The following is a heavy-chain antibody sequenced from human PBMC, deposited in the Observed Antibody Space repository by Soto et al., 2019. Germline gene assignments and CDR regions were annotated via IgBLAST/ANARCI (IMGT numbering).Heavy chain of an antibody. CDR3: ARSSGGGYYGIDV. CDR2: IHHNGST. CDR1: GASISSGGHS. V-gene: IGHV4-30-2*01. D-gene: IGHD3-10*01. Sequence: SDTLSLTCAVSGASISSGGHSCSWIRQPPGKGLEWIGYIHHNGSTYYNQSLKSRVTISVDRSKNQFSLKLSSVTAPNTAMYYCARSSGGGYYGIDVWGQGTTVTVSS. J-gene: IGHJ6*02.